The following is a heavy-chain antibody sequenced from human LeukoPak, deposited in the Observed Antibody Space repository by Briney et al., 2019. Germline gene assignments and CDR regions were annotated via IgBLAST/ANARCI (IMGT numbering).Heavy chain of an antibody. D-gene: IGHD2-15*01. Sequence: PGGSLRLSCAASGFTFSSYWMSWVRQAPGKGLEWVANIKQDGSEKYYVDSVKGRFTISRDNAKNSLYLQMSSLRAEDTAVYYCARALTLGQPPSRNGGWRFYHYMDVWGKGTTVTVSS. CDR2: IKQDGSEK. CDR1: GFTFSSYW. V-gene: IGHV3-7*01. J-gene: IGHJ6*03. CDR3: ARALTLGQPPSRNGGWRFYHYMDV.